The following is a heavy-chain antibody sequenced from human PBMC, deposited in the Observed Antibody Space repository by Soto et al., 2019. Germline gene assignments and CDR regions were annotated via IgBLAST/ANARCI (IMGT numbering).Heavy chain of an antibody. CDR3: ATRGSYGYCTNGVCSGNWFDP. V-gene: IGHV1-69*10. D-gene: IGHD2-8*01. Sequence: SVKVSCKASGDTFSTYGLTCVRPAPGQGLEWVGGIIPILNTANYAQKFQGRVTITADKSTSTAYMELSSLRSEDTAVYYCATRGSYGYCTNGVCSGNWFDPWGQGTLVTVSS. J-gene: IGHJ5*02. CDR1: GDTFSTYG. CDR2: IIPILNTA.